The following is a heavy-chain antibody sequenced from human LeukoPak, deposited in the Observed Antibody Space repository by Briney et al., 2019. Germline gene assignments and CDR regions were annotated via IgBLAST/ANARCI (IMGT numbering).Heavy chain of an antibody. V-gene: IGHV4-39*07. D-gene: IGHD1-26*01. Sequence: PSETLSLTCTASGGSINSGSYYWGWIRQPPGKGLEWIGSIYYSGSPNYNPSLKGRVTISIDTSKNQFSLKLSSVTAADTAVYYCVRDRVGTTGVPYFDFWGQGTLVTVSS. J-gene: IGHJ4*01. CDR2: IYYSGSP. CDR3: VRDRVGTTGVPYFDF. CDR1: GGSINSGSYY.